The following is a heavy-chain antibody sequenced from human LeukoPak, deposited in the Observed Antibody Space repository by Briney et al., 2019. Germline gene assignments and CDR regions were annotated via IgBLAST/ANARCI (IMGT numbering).Heavy chain of an antibody. CDR2: ISGSGGST. J-gene: IGHJ4*02. Sequence: TGGSLRLSCAASGFTFSSYAMSWVRQAPGKGLEWVSAISGSGGSTYYADSVKGRFTISRDNSKNTLYLQMNSLRAEDTAVYYCANPPLRGYCSSTSCHKNYWGQGTLVTVSS. CDR3: ANPPLRGYCSSTSCHKNY. V-gene: IGHV3-23*01. CDR1: GFTFSSYA. D-gene: IGHD2-2*02.